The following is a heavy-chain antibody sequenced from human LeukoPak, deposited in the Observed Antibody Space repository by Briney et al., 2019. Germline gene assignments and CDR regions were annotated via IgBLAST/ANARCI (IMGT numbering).Heavy chain of an antibody. V-gene: IGHV1-2*02. J-gene: IGHJ5*02. Sequence: ASVKVSCKTSGYTFTGYYIHWVRQAPGQGLEWMGWFNPNSGGTNYAQNFQGRVTMTRDTSINTAYMELGRLRSDDTAVYYCARSPGLDTAVVNRPWGQGTLITVSS. CDR3: ARSPGLDTAVVNRP. D-gene: IGHD5-18*01. CDR1: GYTFTGYY. CDR2: FNPNSGGT.